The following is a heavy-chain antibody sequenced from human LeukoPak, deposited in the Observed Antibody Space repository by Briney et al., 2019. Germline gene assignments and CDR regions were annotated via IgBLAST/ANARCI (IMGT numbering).Heavy chain of an antibody. V-gene: IGHV4-39*01. CDR3: ARHEDSRLGELLN. D-gene: IGHD3-16*01. CDR2: IYYSGST. CDR1: GGSISSSSYY. Sequence: SETLSLTCTVFGGSISSSSYYWGWIRQPPGKGLEWIGSIYYSGSTYYNPSLKSRVTISVDTSKNQFSLKLSSVTAADTAVYYCARHEDSRLGELLNWGQGTLVTVSS. J-gene: IGHJ4*02.